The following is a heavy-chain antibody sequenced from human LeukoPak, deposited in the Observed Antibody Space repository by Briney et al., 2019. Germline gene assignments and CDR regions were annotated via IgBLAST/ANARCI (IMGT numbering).Heavy chain of an antibody. CDR3: ARENYYDSSGYSGNFDL. V-gene: IGHV1-69*05. Sequence: ASVKVSCKASGGTFSSYAISWVRQAPGQGLEWMGRIIPIFGTANYAQKFQGRVTITTDESTSTAYMELSSLRSEDTAVYYCARENYYDSSGYSGNFDLWGRGTLVTVSS. D-gene: IGHD3-22*01. J-gene: IGHJ2*01. CDR1: GGTFSSYA. CDR2: IIPIFGTA.